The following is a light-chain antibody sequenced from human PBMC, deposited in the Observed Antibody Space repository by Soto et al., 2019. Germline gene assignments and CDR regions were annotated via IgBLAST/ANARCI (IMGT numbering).Light chain of an antibody. J-gene: IGKJ2*01. V-gene: IGKV3-20*01. Sequence: EIVLTQSPGTLSLSPGERATLSCRASQSVSSSYLAWYQQKPGQPPRLLIHAASSRAPGIPDRFSGSGSGTDFTLTISRLEPEDFAVYYCLQYGLSPRMYTFGQGTKLEFK. CDR3: LQYGLSPRMYT. CDR1: QSVSSSY. CDR2: AAS.